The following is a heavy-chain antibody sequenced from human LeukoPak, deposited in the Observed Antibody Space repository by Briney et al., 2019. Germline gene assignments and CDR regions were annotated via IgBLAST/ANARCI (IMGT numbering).Heavy chain of an antibody. CDR2: ISAHNGNT. J-gene: IGHJ5*02. CDR3: ARQFPVGYCSSTSCYTGENWFDP. D-gene: IGHD2-2*02. CDR1: GYTFTSCG. V-gene: IGHV1-18*01. Sequence: ASVKVSCKASGYTFTSCGISWVRQAPGQGLEWMGWISAHNGNTNYAQKLQGRVTMTTDTSTSTAYMELRSLGSDDTAVYYCARQFPVGYCSSTSCYTGENWFDPWGQGTLVTVSS.